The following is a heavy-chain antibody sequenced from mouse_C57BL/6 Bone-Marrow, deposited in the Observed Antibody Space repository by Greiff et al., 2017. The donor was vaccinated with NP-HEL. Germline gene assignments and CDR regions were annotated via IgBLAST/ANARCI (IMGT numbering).Heavy chain of an antibody. Sequence: QVQLQQSGAELVRPGSSVKLSCKASGYTFTSYWMHWVKQRPIQGLEWIGNIDPSDSETHYNQKFKDKATLTVDKSSSTAYMQLSSLTSEDSAVYYCARLGIYYYGSSYVGWYFDVWGTGTTVTVSS. CDR1: GYTFTSYW. CDR3: ARLGIYYYGSSYVGWYFDV. V-gene: IGHV1-52*01. J-gene: IGHJ1*03. D-gene: IGHD1-1*01. CDR2: IDPSDSET.